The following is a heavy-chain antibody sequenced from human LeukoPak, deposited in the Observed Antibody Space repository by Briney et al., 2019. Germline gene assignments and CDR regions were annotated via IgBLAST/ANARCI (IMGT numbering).Heavy chain of an antibody. Sequence: GGSLGLSCAASGFTFSSYAMSWVRQAPGKGLEWVSAISGSGGSTYYADSVKGRFTISRDNSKNTLYLQMNSLRAEDTAVYYCAKDLGYCSSTSCFLDYWGQGTLVTVSS. V-gene: IGHV3-23*01. CDR2: ISGSGGST. CDR1: GFTFSSYA. J-gene: IGHJ4*02. CDR3: AKDLGYCSSTSCFLDY. D-gene: IGHD2-2*01.